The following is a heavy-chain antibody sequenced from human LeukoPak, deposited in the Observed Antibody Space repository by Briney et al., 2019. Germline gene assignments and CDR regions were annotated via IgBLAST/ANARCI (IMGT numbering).Heavy chain of an antibody. Sequence: SETLSLTCTVSGGSISSSSYYWGWIRQPPGKGLEWIGSIYYSGSTYYNPSLKSRVTMSVDTSKNQFSLKLSSVTAADTALYYCARVNYYYYMDVWGKGTTVTISS. CDR1: GGSISSSSYY. V-gene: IGHV4-39*07. J-gene: IGHJ6*03. CDR3: ARVNYYYYMDV. CDR2: IYYSGST.